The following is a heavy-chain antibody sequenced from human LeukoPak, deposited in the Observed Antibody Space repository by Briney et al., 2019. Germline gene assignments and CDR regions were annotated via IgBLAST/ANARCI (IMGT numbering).Heavy chain of an antibody. CDR3: ARVNTGYRWYFDL. D-gene: IGHD5-12*01. J-gene: IGHJ2*01. CDR2: ISSSGSTI. V-gene: IGHV3-48*03. Sequence: GGSLRLSCAASGFTFSSYEMNWVRQAPGKGLEWVSYISSSGSTIYYADSVKGRFTISRDNAKNSLYLQMSSLRAEDTAVYYCARVNTGYRWYFDLWGRGTLVTVSS. CDR1: GFTFSSYE.